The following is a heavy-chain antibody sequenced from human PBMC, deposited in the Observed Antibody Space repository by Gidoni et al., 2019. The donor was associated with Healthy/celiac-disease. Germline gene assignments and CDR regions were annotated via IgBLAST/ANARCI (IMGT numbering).Heavy chain of an antibody. CDR2: IWKRWWNI. CDR3: ARDGPIAVAGYYYYYGMDV. J-gene: IGHJ6*02. CDR1: GFTFSRYS. V-gene: IGHV3-48*02. Sequence: EVQLVESGGGLVQPGGSLRLSCAASGFTFSRYSITWVRQAPGKGLEWVSIIWKRWWNINYGYSGEGRFTISRDNAKNSLYLQMNSLRDEDTAVYYCARDGPIAVAGYYYYYGMDVWGQGTRVTVSS. D-gene: IGHD6-19*01.